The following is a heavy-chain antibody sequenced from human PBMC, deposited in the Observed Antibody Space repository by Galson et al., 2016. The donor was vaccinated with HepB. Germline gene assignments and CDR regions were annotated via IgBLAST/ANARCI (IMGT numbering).Heavy chain of an antibody. Sequence: QSGAEVKKPGESLKISCPGSGDTFIGYWIVWVRQLPGKGLEWMGTIFPSDSTIKYSPSFRGQVTISADKSITTAYLQWSTLKASDTAIFYCARGRVGYYYDMDVWGQGTAVTVS. J-gene: IGHJ6*02. CDR1: GDTFIGYW. V-gene: IGHV5-51*01. CDR3: ARGRVGYYYDMDV. CDR2: IFPSDSTI. D-gene: IGHD2-15*01.